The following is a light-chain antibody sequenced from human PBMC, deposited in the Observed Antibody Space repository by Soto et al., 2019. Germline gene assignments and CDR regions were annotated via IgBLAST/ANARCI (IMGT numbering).Light chain of an antibody. J-gene: IGKJ4*01. V-gene: IGKV3-15*01. CDR3: QQYNNWPL. CDR2: GAS. Sequence: EIVMTQSPATLSVSPGERATLSCRASQSVSSNLAWYQQKPGQALRLLIYGASTRATGIPARFSGSGSGTEFTLTISSLQSEDFAVYYCQQYNNWPLFGGGTKVEIK. CDR1: QSVSSN.